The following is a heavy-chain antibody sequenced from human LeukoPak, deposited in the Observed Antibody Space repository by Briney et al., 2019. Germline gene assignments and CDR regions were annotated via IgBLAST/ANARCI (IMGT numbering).Heavy chain of an antibody. V-gene: IGHV1-69*05. CDR2: IIPIFGTA. J-gene: IGHJ6*03. CDR1: GGTFSSYA. D-gene: IGHD6-13*01. CDR3: ARGGSSWPYYYYYYMDV. Sequence: ASVKVSCKASGGTFSSYAISWVRQAPGQGLEWMGGIIPIFGTANYAQKFQGRVTMTRDTSISTAYMELSRLRSDDTAVYYCARGGSSWPYYYYYYMDVWGKGTTVTVSS.